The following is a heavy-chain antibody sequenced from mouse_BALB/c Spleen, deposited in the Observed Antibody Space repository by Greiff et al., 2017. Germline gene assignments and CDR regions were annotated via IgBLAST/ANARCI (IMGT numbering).Heavy chain of an antibody. Sequence: VQLQQSGAELVKPGASVKLSCKASGYTFTSYYMYWVKQRPGQGLEWIGEINPSNGGTNFNEKFKSKATLTVDKSSSTAYMQLSSLTSEDSAVYYCARGNWEYYFDYWGQGTTLTVSS. CDR2: INPSNGGT. V-gene: IGHV1S81*02. J-gene: IGHJ2*01. D-gene: IGHD4-1*01. CDR3: ARGNWEYYFDY. CDR1: GYTFTSYY.